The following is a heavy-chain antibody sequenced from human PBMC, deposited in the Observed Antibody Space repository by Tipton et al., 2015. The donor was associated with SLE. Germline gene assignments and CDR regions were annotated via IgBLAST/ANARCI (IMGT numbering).Heavy chain of an antibody. CDR2: IYYSGST. D-gene: IGHD6-13*01. V-gene: IGHV4-39*01. CDR1: GGSISSSSYY. CDR3: ARHSSSWYKDWFDP. Sequence: LRLSCTLSGGSISSSSYYWGWIRQPPGKGLEWIGSIYYSGSTYYNPSLKSRVTISVDTSKTQFSLKLSSVTAADTAVYYCARHSSSWYKDWFDPWGQGTLVTVSS. J-gene: IGHJ5*02.